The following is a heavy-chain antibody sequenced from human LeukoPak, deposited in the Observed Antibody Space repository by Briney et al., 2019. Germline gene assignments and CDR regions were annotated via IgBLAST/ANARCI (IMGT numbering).Heavy chain of an antibody. CDR2: IYYSGST. Sequence: KASETLSLTCTVSGGSISSYYWSWIRQPPGKGLEWIGYIYYSGSTNYNPSLKSRVTISVDTSKNQFSLKLSSVTAADTAVYYCARAGTPKYSSGWYKLGTYFDYWGQGTLVTVSS. CDR3: ARAGTPKYSSGWYKLGTYFDY. V-gene: IGHV4-59*01. J-gene: IGHJ4*02. CDR1: GGSISSYY. D-gene: IGHD6-19*01.